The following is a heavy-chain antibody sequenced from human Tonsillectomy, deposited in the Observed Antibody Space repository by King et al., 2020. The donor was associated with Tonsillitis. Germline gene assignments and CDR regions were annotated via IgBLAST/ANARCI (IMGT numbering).Heavy chain of an antibody. CDR3: ARDRGGYWYFDL. CDR1: GFTVSSNY. V-gene: IGHV3-66*01. CDR2: IYSGGST. J-gene: IGHJ2*01. Sequence: VQLVESGGGLVQPGGSLRLSCAASGFTVSSNYMSWVRQAPGKGLEWVSVIYSGGSTYYADAVKGRFPTSRDNSKNTLYLQMNSLRAEDTAVYYCARDRGGYWYFDLWGRGTLVTVSS. D-gene: IGHD3-16*01.